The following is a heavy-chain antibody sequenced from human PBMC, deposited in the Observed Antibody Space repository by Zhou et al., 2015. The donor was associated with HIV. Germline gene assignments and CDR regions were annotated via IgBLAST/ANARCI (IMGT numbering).Heavy chain of an antibody. CDR2: ISWSADTS. V-gene: IGHV3-9*01. D-gene: IGHD3-10*01. CDR1: GFKFDDFG. J-gene: IGHJ6*02. Sequence: HLVESGGGLVQIGRSLRLSCVVSGFKFDDFGMHWVRQGPGKGLEWISGISWSADTSAYADSVRGRFIISRDSANSSLYLQMNTLRHEDTGHYYCARFGGVGSYWRKYSYVGFDLWGPGTTV. CDR3: ARFGGVGSYWRKYSYVGFDL.